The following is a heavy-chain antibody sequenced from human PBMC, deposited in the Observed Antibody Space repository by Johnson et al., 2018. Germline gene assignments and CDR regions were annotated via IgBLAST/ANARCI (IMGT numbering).Heavy chain of an antibody. CDR2: ISYDGSNK. D-gene: IGHD1-26*01. CDR1: GFTFSSYG. V-gene: IGHV3-30*18. J-gene: IGHJ3*02. CDR3: AKDRFWYSGSYLRHDAFDI. Sequence: QVQLVQSGGGVVQPGRSLSLSCAASGFTFSSYGMHWVRQAPGQGLEWVAVISYDGSNKYYEDSVKGRFTISRDTSKNTLYLQMNSLRAEDTAVYYCAKDRFWYSGSYLRHDAFDIWGQGTMVTVSS.